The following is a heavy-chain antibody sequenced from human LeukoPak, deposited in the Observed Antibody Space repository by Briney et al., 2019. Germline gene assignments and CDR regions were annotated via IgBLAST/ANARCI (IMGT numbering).Heavy chain of an antibody. CDR3: ARYLTDWLHFQDY. D-gene: IGHD5-24*01. CDR1: GFTFSSYA. Sequence: GGSLRLSCAASGFTFSSYAMSWVRQAPGKGLEWVSAISGSGGSTYYADSVKGRFTISRDNSKNTLYLQMNSLRAEDTAVYYYARYLTDWLHFQDYGAQETLVPVPS. CDR2: ISGSGGST. J-gene: IGHJ4*02. V-gene: IGHV3-23*01.